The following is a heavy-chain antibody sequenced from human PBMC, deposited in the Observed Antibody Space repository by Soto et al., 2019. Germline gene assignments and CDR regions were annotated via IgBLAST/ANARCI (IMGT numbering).Heavy chain of an antibody. V-gene: IGHV4-30-4*01. CDR2: IYYSGST. Sequence: KPSETLSLTCTVSGGSISSGDYYWSWIRQPPGKGLEWIGYIYYSGSTYYNPSLKSRVTISVDTSKNQFSLKLSSVTAADTAVYYCARDSPMITFGGVISPSWFDPWGQGTLVTVSS. J-gene: IGHJ5*02. D-gene: IGHD3-16*01. CDR3: ARDSPMITFGGVISPSWFDP. CDR1: GGSISSGDYY.